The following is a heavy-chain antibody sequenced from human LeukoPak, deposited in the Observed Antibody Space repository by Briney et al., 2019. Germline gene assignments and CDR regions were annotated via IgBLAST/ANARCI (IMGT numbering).Heavy chain of an antibody. V-gene: IGHV3-66*01. CDR2: MYSGGST. CDR1: EFSVGSNY. CDR3: AKDLGGAMIVVV. Sequence: GGSLRLSCAASEFSVGSNYMTWVRQAPGKGLEWVSLMYSGGSTHYADSVKGRFTISRDNSKNTLYLQMNSLRAEDTAIYYCAKDLGGAMIVVVGGQGTLVTVSS. J-gene: IGHJ4*02. D-gene: IGHD3-22*01.